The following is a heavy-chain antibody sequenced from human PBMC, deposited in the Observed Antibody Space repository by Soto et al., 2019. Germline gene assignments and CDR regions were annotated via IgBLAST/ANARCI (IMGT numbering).Heavy chain of an antibody. CDR1: CGAISNNNW. D-gene: IGHD6-19*01. CDR2: IYHSGST. V-gene: IGHV4-4*02. CDR3: ARYSSGSSDPRLDS. Sequence: SETLSLSCAVACGAISNNNWWHWVRQPPRKGLEWIGEIYHSGSTKYNPSLESRVTISVDKPRNQFSLRLSSVTAADTAVYHCARYSSGSSDPRLDSWGQGTLVTVS. J-gene: IGHJ4*02.